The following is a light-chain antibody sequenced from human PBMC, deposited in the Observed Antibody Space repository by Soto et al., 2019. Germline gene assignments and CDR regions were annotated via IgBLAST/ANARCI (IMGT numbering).Light chain of an antibody. V-gene: IGKV3-15*01. CDR2: CAS. CDR3: QQGHNWPFT. J-gene: IGKJ2*01. CDR1: QSISSE. Sequence: EIVMTQSPATLSVSPGERATLSCRASQSISSELAWYQQKPGQPPRLLIYCASTSATGVPARFTGSGSGSDFTLAISGLQSEDFAVYYCQQGHNWPFTFGQGTRLEI.